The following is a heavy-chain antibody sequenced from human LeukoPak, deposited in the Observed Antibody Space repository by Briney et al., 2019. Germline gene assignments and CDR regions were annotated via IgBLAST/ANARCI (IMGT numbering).Heavy chain of an antibody. CDR1: GFTFSSYG. V-gene: IGHV3-30*03. J-gene: IGHJ4*02. CDR3: AGGLLGCRRGSCYPPDY. D-gene: IGHD2-15*01. CDR2: ISDDGNIK. Sequence: GRSLRLACAASGFTFSSYGMHWVRQAPGKGLEWVAVISDDGNIKYYVDSVKGRFTISRDNPENTLYLQMDSLRVEDTAVYYCAGGLLGCRRGSCYPPDYWGQGTLVTVSS.